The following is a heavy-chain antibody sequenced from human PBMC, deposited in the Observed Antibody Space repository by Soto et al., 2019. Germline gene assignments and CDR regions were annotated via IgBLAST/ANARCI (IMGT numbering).Heavy chain of an antibody. CDR2: IRNKANNYAT. V-gene: IGHV3-72*01. CDR3: TREKRYYNNLTSFYFDN. D-gene: IGHD3-10*01. J-gene: IGHJ4*02. Sequence: QPGGSLRLSCAAAGFTFSDYYMDWVRRAPGKGLEWVGHIRNKANNYATEYAASLKGRVTFSRDDSENSLYLQMNSLETEDTAVYWCTREKRYYNNLTSFYFDNWGQGTLVTVSS. CDR1: GFTFSDYY.